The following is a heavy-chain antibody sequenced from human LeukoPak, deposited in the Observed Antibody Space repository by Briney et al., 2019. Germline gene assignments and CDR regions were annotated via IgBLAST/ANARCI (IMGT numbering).Heavy chain of an antibody. J-gene: IGHJ5*02. CDR2: IYYSGST. Sequence: SETLSLTRTVSGGSISSYFWSLIRQPPRKRLGWIGYIYYSGSTYYNPSLKTRVTHSVDTSKNQFSLKLSAVTAADTPVYYFARYWYDYDILPNIWFAPWGQGTLVSVSS. CDR3: ARYWYDYDILPNIWFAP. CDR1: GGSISSYF. V-gene: IGHV4-59*08. D-gene: IGHD3-9*01.